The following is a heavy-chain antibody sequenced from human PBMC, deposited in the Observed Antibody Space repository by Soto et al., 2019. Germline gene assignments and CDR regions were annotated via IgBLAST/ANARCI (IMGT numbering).Heavy chain of an antibody. CDR1: GFTFRNFE. CDR2: IRSSGSKT. J-gene: IGHJ5*02. V-gene: IGHV3-48*03. Sequence: DVQLVESGGGMVQPGGSLRLSCTVSGFTFRNFEMNWVRQVPGKGLEWLSYIRSSGSKTYYAESVKGRFTVSRDNTEDSLFLQMNSLRVEDTGIYFCARDSIAAPNWFDPWGQGTRVIVSS. D-gene: IGHD6-6*01. CDR3: ARDSIAAPNWFDP.